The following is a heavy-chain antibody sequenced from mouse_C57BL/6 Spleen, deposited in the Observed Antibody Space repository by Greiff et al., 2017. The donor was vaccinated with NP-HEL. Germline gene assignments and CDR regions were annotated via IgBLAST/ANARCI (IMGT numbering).Heavy chain of an antibody. Sequence: QVQLQQPGAELVKPGASVKLSCKASGYTFTSYWMQWVKQRPGQGLEWIGEIDPSDSYTNYNQKFKGKATLTVDTSYSTAYMQLSSLTSGDSAFYYCARGYDYDEYWYFDVWGTGTTVTVSS. V-gene: IGHV1-50*01. CDR1: GYTFTSYW. CDR3: ARGYDYDEYWYFDV. D-gene: IGHD2-4*01. CDR2: IDPSDSYT. J-gene: IGHJ1*03.